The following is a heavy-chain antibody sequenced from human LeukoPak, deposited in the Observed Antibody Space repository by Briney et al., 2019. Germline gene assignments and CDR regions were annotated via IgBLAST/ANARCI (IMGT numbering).Heavy chain of an antibody. CDR2: INHSGST. J-gene: IGHJ2*01. V-gene: IGHV4-34*01. CDR3: AREPGIPHWYFDL. Sequence: SETLSLTCAVYGGSFSGYYWSWIRQPPGKGLEWIGEINHSGSTNYNPSLKSRVTISVDTSKNQFSLKLRSVIAADTAVYYCAREPGIPHWYFDLWGRGTLVTVSS. D-gene: IGHD1-14*01. CDR1: GGSFSGYY.